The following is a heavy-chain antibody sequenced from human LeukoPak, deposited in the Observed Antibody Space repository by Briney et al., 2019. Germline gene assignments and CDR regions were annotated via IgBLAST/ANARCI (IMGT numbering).Heavy chain of an antibody. Sequence: KASETLSLTCTVSGGSFSTYYWSWIRQPAGKGLEWIGHIYTSGTTNYNPSLKSRVTMSIDTSKNQFSLKLSSVTAADTAVYYCARGTLLYDYDYVWGSSPLPDYWGQGTLVTVSS. D-gene: IGHD3-16*01. V-gene: IGHV4-4*07. CDR3: ARGTLLYDYDYVWGSSPLPDY. CDR1: GGSFSTYY. CDR2: IYTSGTT. J-gene: IGHJ4*02.